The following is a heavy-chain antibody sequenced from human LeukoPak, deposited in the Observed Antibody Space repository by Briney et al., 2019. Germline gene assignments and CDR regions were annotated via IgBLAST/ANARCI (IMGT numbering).Heavy chain of an antibody. Sequence: PGGSLRLSCAASGFTVSSNYMSWVRQAPGKGLEWVAVISYDGSNKYYADSVKGRFTISRDNSKNTLYLQMNTLTTEDTAVYYCAKEVSDYVTYDHMGVWGKETTVTVSS. CDR2: ISYDGSNK. CDR3: AKEVSDYVTYDHMGV. V-gene: IGHV3-30*18. J-gene: IGHJ6*03. D-gene: IGHD4-17*01. CDR1: GFTVSSNY.